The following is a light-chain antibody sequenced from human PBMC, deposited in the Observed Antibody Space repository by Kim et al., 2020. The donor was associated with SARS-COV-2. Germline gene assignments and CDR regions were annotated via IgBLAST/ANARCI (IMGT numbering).Light chain of an antibody. CDR3: LQYDNPPII. CDR2: DAS. CDR1: QYISNY. Sequence: DIQMTQSPSSLSASVGYRVTITCQASQYISNYLNWYQQKPGKAPKFLIYDASNLETGVQSRFSGSGSGTDFTFTISSLQPEDIATFYCLQYDNPPIIFGQATRLEIK. V-gene: IGKV1-33*01. J-gene: IGKJ5*01.